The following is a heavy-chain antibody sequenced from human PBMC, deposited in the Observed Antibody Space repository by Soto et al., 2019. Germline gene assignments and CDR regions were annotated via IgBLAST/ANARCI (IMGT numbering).Heavy chain of an antibody. D-gene: IGHD7-27*01. J-gene: IGHJ4*02. Sequence: QVQLVQSGAEVKKPGASVKVSCKASGYTFTSNDINWVRQATGQGFEWMGWMSPKSGDTGYAQKFQGRVTMTRDTSISTAYMELSRLRSEDTAVYYCGGGPPNWGFDFWGQGTLVTVPS. CDR1: GYTFTSND. CDR3: GGGPPNWGFDF. CDR2: MSPKSGDT. V-gene: IGHV1-8*01.